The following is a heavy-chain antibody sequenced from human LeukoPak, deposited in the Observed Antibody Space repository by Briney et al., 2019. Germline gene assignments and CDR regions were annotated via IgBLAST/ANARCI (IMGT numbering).Heavy chain of an antibody. J-gene: IGHJ6*03. CDR2: IYYSGST. Sequence: SETLSLTCTVSGGSISSSSYYWGWIRQPPGKGLEWIGSIYYSGSTYYNPSLKSRVTISVDTSKNQFSLKLSSVTAADTAVYYCARHTYYDSSGYYGHYMDVWGKGTTVTISS. V-gene: IGHV4-39*01. D-gene: IGHD3-22*01. CDR1: GGSISSSSYY. CDR3: ARHTYYDSSGYYGHYMDV.